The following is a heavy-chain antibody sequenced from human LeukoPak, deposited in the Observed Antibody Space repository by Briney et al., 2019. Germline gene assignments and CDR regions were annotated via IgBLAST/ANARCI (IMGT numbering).Heavy chain of an antibody. CDR3: ARGLLFSWFDP. CDR2: IYYSGST. V-gene: IGHV4-31*03. D-gene: IGHD2-21*02. J-gene: IGHJ5*02. Sequence: SETLSLTCSVSGGSISSRGYYWSWIRQHPGKGLEWIGYIYYSGSTYYNPSLKSRVTISVDTPKNQFSLKLSSVTAADTAVYYCARGLLFSWFDPWGQGTLVTVSS. CDR1: GGSISSRGYY.